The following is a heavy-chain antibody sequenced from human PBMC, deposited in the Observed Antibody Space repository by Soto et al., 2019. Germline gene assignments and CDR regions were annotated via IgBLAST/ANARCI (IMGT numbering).Heavy chain of an antibody. D-gene: IGHD1-1*01. V-gene: IGHV3-30*18. CDR2: ISYDGSNK. Sequence: PGGSLRLSCAASGFTFSSYGMLWVRQAPGKGLEWVAVISYDGSNKYYADSVKGRFTISRDNSKNTLYLQMNSLRAEDTAVYYCAKDYTGTTSESGDYYYYMDVWGKGTTVTVSS. CDR1: GFTFSSYG. J-gene: IGHJ6*03. CDR3: AKDYTGTTSESGDYYYYMDV.